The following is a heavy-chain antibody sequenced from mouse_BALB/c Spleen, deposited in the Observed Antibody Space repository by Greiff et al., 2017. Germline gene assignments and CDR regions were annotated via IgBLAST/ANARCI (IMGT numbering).Heavy chain of an antibody. CDR3: AREGQPYFDY. CDR1: GFTFSSYA. Sequence: EVHLVESGGGLVKPGGSLKLSCAASGFTFSSYAMSWVRQSPEKRLEWVAEISSGGSYTYYPDTVTGRFTISRDNAKNTLYLEMSSLRSEDTAMYYCAREGQPYFDYWGQGTTLTVSS. D-gene: IGHD6-1*01. V-gene: IGHV5-9-4*01. J-gene: IGHJ2*01. CDR2: ISSGGSYT.